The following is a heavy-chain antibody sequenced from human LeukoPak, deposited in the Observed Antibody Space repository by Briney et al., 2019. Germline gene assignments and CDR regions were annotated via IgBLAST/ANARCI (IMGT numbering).Heavy chain of an antibody. CDR1: GGSLSSSSYY. J-gene: IGHJ5*02. CDR3: AREEVPTVTQPWFDP. Sequence: SETLSLTCTVSGGSLSSSSYYWGWIRQPPGKGLEWIGSIYYSGSTYYNPSLKSRVTISVDTSKNQFSLKLSSVTAADTAVYYCAREEVPTVTQPWFDPWGQGTLVTVSS. V-gene: IGHV4-39*07. CDR2: IYYSGST. D-gene: IGHD4-17*01.